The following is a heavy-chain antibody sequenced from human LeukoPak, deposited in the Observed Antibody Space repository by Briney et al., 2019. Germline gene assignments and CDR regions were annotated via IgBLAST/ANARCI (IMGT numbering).Heavy chain of an antibody. Sequence: SETLSLTCAVSGYSISSSSWWGWIRQPPGKGLEWIAYIYHSGTTYYNPSLQSRVTMSVDTSKNQFSLKLSSVTAVDTAVYYCARAARGRYYYDSSGYWVYWGQGTLVTVSS. V-gene: IGHV4-28*03. D-gene: IGHD3-22*01. CDR3: ARAARGRYYYDSSGYWVY. CDR2: IYHSGTT. CDR1: GYSISSSSW. J-gene: IGHJ4*02.